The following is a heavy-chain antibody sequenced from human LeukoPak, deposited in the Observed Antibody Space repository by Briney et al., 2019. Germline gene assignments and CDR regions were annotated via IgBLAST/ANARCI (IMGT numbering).Heavy chain of an antibody. CDR1: GFTFTSFA. J-gene: IGHJ4*02. Sequence: GESLKISCAASGFTFTSFAMTWVRQAPGKGLEWVSAISGSGGSTYYADSVKGRFTISRDNSKNTLYLQMNSLRAEDTAVYYCAKWGFLEWLLSMFDYWGQGTLVTVSS. V-gene: IGHV3-23*01. CDR3: AKWGFLEWLLSMFDY. CDR2: ISGSGGST. D-gene: IGHD3-3*01.